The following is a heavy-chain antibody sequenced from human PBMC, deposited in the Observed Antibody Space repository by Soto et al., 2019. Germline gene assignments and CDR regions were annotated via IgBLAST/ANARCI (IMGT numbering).Heavy chain of an antibody. J-gene: IGHJ4*02. CDR3: AKEGGYRNFFDY. CDR1: GFTFRSYA. Sequence: PGGSLRLSCAASGFTFRSYAISWVRQAPGKGLEWVSAISVSGGSTYYADSVKGRFTISRDNSKNTLYLQMNSLRAEDTAVYYCAKEGGYRNFFDYWGQGTLVTVSS. CDR2: ISVSGGST. V-gene: IGHV3-23*01. D-gene: IGHD3-16*02.